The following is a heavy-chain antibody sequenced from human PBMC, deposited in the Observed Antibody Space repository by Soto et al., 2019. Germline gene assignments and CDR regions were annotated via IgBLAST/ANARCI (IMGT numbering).Heavy chain of an antibody. D-gene: IGHD2-15*01. J-gene: IGHJ5*02. CDR2: INPDNGNT. CDR3: ARGIATGQLDP. CDR1: GYTFTRYT. V-gene: IGHV1-3*01. Sequence: ASVTVSCNASGYTFTRYTMNWVRQAPGQRLEWMGWINPDNGNTKSSQKFQDRVIITRDTSASTAYMDLSSLRSEDTAVYYCARGIATGQLDPWGQGTLVTVSS.